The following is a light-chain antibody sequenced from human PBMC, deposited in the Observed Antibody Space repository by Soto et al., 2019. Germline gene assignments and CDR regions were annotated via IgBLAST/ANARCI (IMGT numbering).Light chain of an antibody. CDR2: DAS. CDR1: QDINNY. V-gene: IGKV1-33*01. CDR3: EQYGNLVT. Sequence: DIQMTQSPSSLSASVGDRVTITCQASQDINNYLNWYQQKPGKAPKLLIYDASDLETGVPSRFSGSGSGKDFSFTISSLLPEDIATYYCEQYGNLVTFGGGTKVESK. J-gene: IGKJ4*01.